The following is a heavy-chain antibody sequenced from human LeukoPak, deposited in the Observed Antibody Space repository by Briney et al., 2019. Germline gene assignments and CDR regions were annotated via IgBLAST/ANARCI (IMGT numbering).Heavy chain of an antibody. CDR3: ARGAGGYDSYYYYYMDV. V-gene: IGHV3-53*01. CDR1: GFTVSSNY. J-gene: IGHJ6*03. CDR2: IYSGGST. Sequence: GGSLRLSCAASGFTVSSNYMSWVRQAPGKGLEWVSVIYSGGSTYYADSVKGRFTISRDNSKNKLYLQMNSLRAEDTAVYYCARGAGGYDSYYYYYMDVWGKGNTVTVSS. D-gene: IGHD5-12*01.